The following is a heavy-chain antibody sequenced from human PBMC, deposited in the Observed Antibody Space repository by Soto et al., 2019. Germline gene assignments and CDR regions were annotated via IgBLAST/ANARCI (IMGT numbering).Heavy chain of an antibody. Sequence: QVQLVESGGGVVQPGRSLRLSCAASGFTFSSYGMHWVRQAPGKGLEWVAIISYDGSNTYYADSVKGRFTISRDNSKNTLYLQMNSLRAEDTSGYYCATEGGLSVSHYITSSYYFDYWGQGTLVTVSS. V-gene: IGHV3-30*03. CDR3: ATEGGLSVSHYITSSYYFDY. D-gene: IGHD3-16*01. J-gene: IGHJ4*02. CDR1: GFTFSSYG. CDR2: ISYDGSNT.